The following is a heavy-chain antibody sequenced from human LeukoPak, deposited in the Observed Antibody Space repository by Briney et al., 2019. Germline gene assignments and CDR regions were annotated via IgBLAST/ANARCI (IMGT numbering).Heavy chain of an antibody. D-gene: IGHD6-6*01. CDR2: IKQDGSEK. Sequence: GGSLRLSCAASGFTCSSYWMSWVRQAPGKGLEWVANIKQDGSEKYYVDSVKGRFTISRDNAKNSLYLQMNSLRAEDTAVYYCARVAARDDAFDIWGQGTMVTVSS. CDR1: GFTCSSYW. CDR3: ARVAARDDAFDI. J-gene: IGHJ3*02. V-gene: IGHV3-7*01.